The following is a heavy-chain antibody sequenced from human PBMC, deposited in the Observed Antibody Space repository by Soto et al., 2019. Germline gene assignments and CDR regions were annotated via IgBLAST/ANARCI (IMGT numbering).Heavy chain of an antibody. CDR1: GGSVSDKTYY. CDR3: ARTTAVPNTLRSRYFFDY. Sequence: SETLSLTCSVSGGSVSDKTYYWSWIRQPPGKRLEWIGYAYYSGTTNYNPSLKSRVTISVDLSKNRFSLRLSSVTTADTALYYCARTTAVPNTLRSRYFFDYWGQGTLVTVSS. V-gene: IGHV4-61*01. D-gene: IGHD4-17*01. CDR2: AYYSGTT. J-gene: IGHJ4*02.